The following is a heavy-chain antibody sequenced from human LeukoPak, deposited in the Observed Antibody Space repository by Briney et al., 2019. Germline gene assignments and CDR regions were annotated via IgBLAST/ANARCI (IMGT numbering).Heavy chain of an antibody. CDR2: VSHDGSNE. Sequence: RRSLRLSCVASGITFSTYALHWVRQAPGKGLEWVAVVSHDGSNEYYTDAVRGRFTVSRDNSKNTLYLQMDSLRAEDTAVYYCASWAGGSAIIYLFDYWGQGTVVTVSS. CDR3: ASWAGGSAIIYLFDY. D-gene: IGHD3-16*01. V-gene: IGHV3-30*10. CDR1: GITFSTYA. J-gene: IGHJ4*02.